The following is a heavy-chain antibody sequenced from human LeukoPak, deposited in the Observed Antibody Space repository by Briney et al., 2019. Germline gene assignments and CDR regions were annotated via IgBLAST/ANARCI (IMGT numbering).Heavy chain of an antibody. D-gene: IGHD2-2*02. Sequence: PSETLSLTCAVYGGSFSGYYWSWIRQPPGKGLEWIGEINHSGSTNYNPSLKSRVTISVDTSKNQFSLKLSSVTAAATAVYYCASDGIVVVPAAIPIHYSYGMDVWGQGTTVTVSS. J-gene: IGHJ6*02. CDR3: ASDGIVVVPAAIPIHYSYGMDV. CDR1: GGSFSGYY. V-gene: IGHV4-34*01. CDR2: INHSGST.